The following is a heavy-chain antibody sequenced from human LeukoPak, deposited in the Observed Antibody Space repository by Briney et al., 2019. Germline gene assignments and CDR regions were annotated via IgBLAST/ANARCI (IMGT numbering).Heavy chain of an antibody. CDR2: ISSSSSYT. D-gene: IGHD5-24*01. CDR1: GFTFSSYS. CDR3: ARFGDGYNFGGIDY. Sequence: GGSLRLSCAASGFTFSSYSMNWVRQAPGKGLGWVSSISSSSSYTYYADSVKGRFTISRDNAKNSLYLQMNSLRAEDTAVYYCARFGDGYNFGGIDYWGQGTLVTVSS. J-gene: IGHJ4*02. V-gene: IGHV3-21*01.